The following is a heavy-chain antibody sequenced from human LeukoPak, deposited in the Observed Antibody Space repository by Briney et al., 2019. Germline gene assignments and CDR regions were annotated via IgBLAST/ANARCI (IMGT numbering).Heavy chain of an antibody. CDR2: ISAYNGNT. Sequence: RASVKVSCKAPGYTFTSYGISWVRQAPGQGLEWMGWISAYNGNTNYAQKLQGRVTMTTDTSTSTAYMELRSLRSDDTAVYYCARGGLQYQLLGPDYWGQGTLVTVSS. J-gene: IGHJ4*02. CDR3: ARGGLQYQLLGPDY. CDR1: GYTFTSYG. V-gene: IGHV1-18*01. D-gene: IGHD2-2*01.